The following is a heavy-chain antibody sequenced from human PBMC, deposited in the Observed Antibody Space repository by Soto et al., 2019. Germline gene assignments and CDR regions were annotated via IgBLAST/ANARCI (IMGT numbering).Heavy chain of an antibody. D-gene: IGHD3-22*01. CDR1: GYTFTSYA. J-gene: IGHJ5*02. CDR3: ARDSRRYYDSSGYRETNNCFDP. V-gene: IGHV1-18*01. Sequence: ASVKVSCKASGYTFTSYAISWVRQAPGQGLEWMGWINSYSGNTDYAQKFQGRVTMTTDTSTSTAYMELMSLRSDDTAVYYCARDSRRYYDSSGYRETNNCFDPWGQGTLVTVSS. CDR2: INSYSGNT.